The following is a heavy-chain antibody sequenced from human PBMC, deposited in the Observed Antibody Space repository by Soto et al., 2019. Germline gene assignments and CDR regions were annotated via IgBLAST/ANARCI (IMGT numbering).Heavy chain of an antibody. J-gene: IGHJ4*02. CDR3: ARLYYYDRSPPFDY. D-gene: IGHD3-22*01. CDR2: IYYSGST. Sequence: QVQLQESGPGLVKPSQTLSLTCTVSGGSISSGAYYWSWIRQPPGKGLEWIGYIYYSGSTYYNPYLKSRVTISVDKSKNQFSLKLSSVTAADTAVYYCARLYYYDRSPPFDYWGQGTLVTVSS. V-gene: IGHV4-30-4*01. CDR1: GGSISSGAYY.